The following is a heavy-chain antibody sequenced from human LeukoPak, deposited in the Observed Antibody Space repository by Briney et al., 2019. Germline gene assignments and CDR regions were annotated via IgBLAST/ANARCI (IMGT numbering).Heavy chain of an antibody. CDR3: ARLEHCGGDCYEFDY. CDR1: GAGCSISRYS. Sequence: SETLSLTCTVSGAGCSISRYSWTWIRPPPGKGLEWIGYIQNSGSTNYNPSLKSRVTMSVDTSNNQFSLKLTSVTAADTAVYYCARLEHCGGDCYEFDYWGQGTLVTVSS. D-gene: IGHD2-21*02. CDR2: IQNSGST. J-gene: IGHJ4*02. V-gene: IGHV4-59*08.